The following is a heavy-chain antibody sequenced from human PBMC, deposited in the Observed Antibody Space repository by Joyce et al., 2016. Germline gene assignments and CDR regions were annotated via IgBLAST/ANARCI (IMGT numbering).Heavy chain of an antibody. CDR2: IYSGGDT. J-gene: IGHJ4*02. CDR1: GFTVSNNY. CDR3: ARVPGFH. Sequence: EVQLVESGGGLIQPGGSLRLSCAASGFTVSNNYMTWVRPAPGKVLEWVSFIYSGGDTYYADSVKGRFTMSRDKNTLYLQMNSLRVEDTAVYYCARVPGFHWGQGTLVTVSS. V-gene: IGHV3-53*01.